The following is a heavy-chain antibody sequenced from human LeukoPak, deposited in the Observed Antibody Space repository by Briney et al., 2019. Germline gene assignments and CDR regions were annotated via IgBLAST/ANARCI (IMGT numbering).Heavy chain of an antibody. V-gene: IGHV5-51*01. J-gene: IGHJ4*02. CDR2: IYPGDSDT. D-gene: IGHD1-26*01. CDR1: GYDFPSYW. Sequence: GESLKISCKGSGYDFPSYWIAWVRQVPGRGLEWMGIIYPGDSDTKYSPAFQGQVTISADKSINTAYLQWSSLKASDTAMYYCARLGIVGATSGGPDYWGQGTLVTVSS. CDR3: ARLGIVGATSGGPDY.